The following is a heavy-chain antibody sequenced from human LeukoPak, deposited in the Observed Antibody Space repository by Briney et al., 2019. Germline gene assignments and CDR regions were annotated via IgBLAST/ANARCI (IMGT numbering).Heavy chain of an antibody. D-gene: IGHD3-3*01. CDR2: IKQDGSEK. CDR3: ARDSPVSYRFLEWLRAPMDV. V-gene: IGHV3-7*01. CDR1: GFTFSSYW. Sequence: TGGSLRLSCAASGFTFSSYWMSWVRQAPGKGLEWVANIKQDGSEKYYVDSVKGRFTISRDNAKNSLYLQMNSLRAEDTAVYYCARDSPVSYRFLEWLRAPMDVWGKGTTVTVSS. J-gene: IGHJ6*03.